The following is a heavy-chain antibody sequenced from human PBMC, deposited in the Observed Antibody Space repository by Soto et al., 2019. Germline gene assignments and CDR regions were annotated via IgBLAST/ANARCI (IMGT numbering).Heavy chain of an antibody. Sequence: SETLSLTCTVSGGSISSSSYYWGWIRQPPGKGLEWIGSIYYSGSTYYNPSLKSRVTISVDTSKNQFSLKLSSVTAADTAVYYCARHGALVPAARGINWFDPWGQGTLVTV. CDR3: ARHGALVPAARGINWFDP. CDR2: IYYSGST. J-gene: IGHJ5*02. V-gene: IGHV4-39*01. D-gene: IGHD2-2*01. CDR1: GGSISSSSYY.